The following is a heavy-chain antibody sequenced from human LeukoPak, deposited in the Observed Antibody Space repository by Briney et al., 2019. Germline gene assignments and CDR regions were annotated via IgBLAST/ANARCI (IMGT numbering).Heavy chain of an antibody. CDR1: GGSFSGYY. V-gene: IGHV4-34*01. D-gene: IGHD3-22*01. Sequence: PSETLSLTCAVYGGSFSGYYWSWMRQPPGKGLECIGEINHSGSTNYNPSLKSRVTVSVDTSRNQFSLKLNSVTAADTAGYYCAGEGHYYDSTGYYYGGEDYWGQGTLVTVSS. J-gene: IGHJ4*02. CDR2: INHSGST. CDR3: AGEGHYYDSTGYYYGGEDY.